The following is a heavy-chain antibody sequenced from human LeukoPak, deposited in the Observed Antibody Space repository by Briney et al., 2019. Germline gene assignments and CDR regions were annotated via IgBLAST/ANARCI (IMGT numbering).Heavy chain of an antibody. J-gene: IGHJ4*02. CDR3: ARTEYSSGWYYFDY. V-gene: IGHV4-38-2*02. CDR1: GYSISSGYY. Sequence: PSETLSLTCTVSGYSISSGYYWGWIRQPPGKGLEWIGSIYHSGSTYYNPSLKSRVTISVDTSKNQFSLKLSFVTAADTAVYYCARTEYSSGWYYFDYWGQGTLVTVSS. D-gene: IGHD6-19*01. CDR2: IYHSGST.